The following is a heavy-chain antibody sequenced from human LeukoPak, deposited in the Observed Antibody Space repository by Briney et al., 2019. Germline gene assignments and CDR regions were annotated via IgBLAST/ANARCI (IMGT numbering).Heavy chain of an antibody. D-gene: IGHD3-3*01. CDR3: AREMRPYYDFWSGYPTSLIDY. Sequence: GGSLRLSCAASGFTFSSYAMSWVRQAPGKGLEWVSAISGSGGSTYYAESVKGRFTISRDNSKNTLYLQMNSLRAEDTAVYYCAREMRPYYDFWSGYPTSLIDYWGQGTLVTVSS. V-gene: IGHV3-23*01. J-gene: IGHJ4*02. CDR1: GFTFSSYA. CDR2: ISGSGGST.